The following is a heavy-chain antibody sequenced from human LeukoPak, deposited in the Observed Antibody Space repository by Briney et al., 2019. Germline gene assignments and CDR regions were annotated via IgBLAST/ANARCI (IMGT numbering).Heavy chain of an antibody. Sequence: SETLSLTCAVYGGSSSGYYWSWIRQPPGKGLEWIGEINHSGSTNYNPSLKSRVTISVDTSKNQFSLKLSSVTAADTAVYYCARHWGPYYDILTGYYAPYFDYWGQGTLVTVSS. D-gene: IGHD3-9*01. V-gene: IGHV4-34*01. CDR2: INHSGST. J-gene: IGHJ4*02. CDR3: ARHWGPYYDILTGYYAPYFDY. CDR1: GGSSSGYY.